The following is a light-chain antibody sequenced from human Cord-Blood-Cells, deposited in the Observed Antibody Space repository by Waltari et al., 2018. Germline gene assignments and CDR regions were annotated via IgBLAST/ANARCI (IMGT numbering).Light chain of an antibody. CDR2: ENN. V-gene: IGLV1-51*02. CDR1: SSNIGNNY. J-gene: IGLJ3*02. CDR3: GTWDSSLSAGV. Sequence: QSVLPQPHSVSAAPGQKVTISCSGSSSNIGNNYVPWYQQLPGTAPKLLIYENNKRPSGIPDRFSGSKSGTSATLGITGLQTGDEADYYCGTWDSSLSAGVFGGGTKLTVL.